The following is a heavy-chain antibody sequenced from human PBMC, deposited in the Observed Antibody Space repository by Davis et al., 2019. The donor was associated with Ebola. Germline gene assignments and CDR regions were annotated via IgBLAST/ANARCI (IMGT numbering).Heavy chain of an antibody. CDR1: GYTFTSYY. V-gene: IGHV1-2*02. CDR2: INPNSGGT. CDR3: ARSLIVAYYYYGMDV. J-gene: IGHJ6*02. Sequence: ASVKVSCKASGYTFTSYYMHWVRQAPGQGLEWMGWINPNSGGTNYAQKFQGRVTMTRDTSISTAYMELSRLRSDDTAVYYCARSLIVAYYYYGMDVWGQGTTVTVSS. D-gene: IGHD5-12*01.